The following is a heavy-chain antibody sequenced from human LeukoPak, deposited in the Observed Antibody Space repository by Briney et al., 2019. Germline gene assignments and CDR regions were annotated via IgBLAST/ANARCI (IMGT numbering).Heavy chain of an antibody. CDR2: ISSSSSSI. Sequence: GGSLRLSCAASGFTFSDYYMSWIRQAPGKGLEWISSISSSSSSIYYADSVEGRFTVSRDNAKNSLYLQLNSLRAEDTAVYYCARGDWDYYYYALDVWGKGTTVTVSS. CDR1: GFTFSDYY. CDR3: ARGDWDYYYYALDV. V-gene: IGHV3-11*01. J-gene: IGHJ6*04. D-gene: IGHD3-16*01.